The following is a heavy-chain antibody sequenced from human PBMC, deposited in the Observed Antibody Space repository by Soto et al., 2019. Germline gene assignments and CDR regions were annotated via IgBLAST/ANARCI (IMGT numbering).Heavy chain of an antibody. CDR2: INLDGRER. CDR3: AREARSSFDY. J-gene: IGHJ4*02. CDR1: GITFTSYW. V-gene: IGHV3-7*01. Sequence: GGSLRLSCTDAGITFTSYWMSWLRQAPGKGLDWVATINLDGRERFYVDSVKGRFTISRDNAKKSLYLQMNSLRAEDTAVYYCAREARSSFDYWGQGTLVTVSS.